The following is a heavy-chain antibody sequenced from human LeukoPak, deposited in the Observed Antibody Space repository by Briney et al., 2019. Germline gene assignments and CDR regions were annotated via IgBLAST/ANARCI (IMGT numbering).Heavy chain of an antibody. CDR1: GFTFSSYW. CDR2: VKQDGTEK. D-gene: IGHD2-2*01. Sequence: TGGSLRLSCAASGFTFSSYWMSWVRQAPGKGLEWVACVKQDGTEKNYVVSVWGRFTVSVDNGKNSLYLQMNSLRAEDTAKYYCATLDSTKSVLWGRGTAVIVSS. V-gene: IGHV3-7*01. J-gene: IGHJ1*01. CDR3: ATLDSTKSVL.